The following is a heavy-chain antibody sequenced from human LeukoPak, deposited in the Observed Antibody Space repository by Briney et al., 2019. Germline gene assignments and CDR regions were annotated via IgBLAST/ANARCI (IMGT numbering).Heavy chain of an antibody. CDR2: IRFTGSYI. Sequence: PGGSLRLSCAASGFTFSSYSMNWVRQAPGRGLEWVSSIRFTGSYIYYADSVKGRFTISRDNSKNTLYLQMNSLRAEDTAVYYCARVLSLGMIVVEYYFDYWGQGTLVTVSS. CDR1: GFTFSSYS. CDR3: ARVLSLGMIVVEYYFDY. D-gene: IGHD3-22*01. J-gene: IGHJ4*02. V-gene: IGHV3-21*04.